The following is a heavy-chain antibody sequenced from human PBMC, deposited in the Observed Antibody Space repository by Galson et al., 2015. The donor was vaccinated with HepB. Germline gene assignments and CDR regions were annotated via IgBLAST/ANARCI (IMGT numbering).Heavy chain of an antibody. V-gene: IGHV6-1*01. CDR3: ARAYCGVDCSYFDY. D-gene: IGHD2-21*01. Sequence: CAISGDSVSRNSASWNWIRQSPSRGLEWLGRTYYRSKWYNDYAVSVKSRISINRDTSKNQFSLQLNSVTPGDTAVYYCARAYCGVDCSYFDYWGQGTLVTVSP. CDR2: TYYRSKWYN. J-gene: IGHJ4*02. CDR1: GDSVSRNSAS.